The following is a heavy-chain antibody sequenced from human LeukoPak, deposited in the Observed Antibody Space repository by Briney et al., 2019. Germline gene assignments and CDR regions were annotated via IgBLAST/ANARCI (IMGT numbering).Heavy chain of an antibody. CDR3: ARAYLSSGWVDY. D-gene: IGHD6-19*01. V-gene: IGHV4-59*01. CDR1: GGSLSSYY. CDR2: IYYSGST. Sequence: SETLSLTCTVSGGSLSSYYWSWIRQPPGKGLEWIGYIYYSGSTNYNPSLKSRVTISVDTSKNQFSLKLSSVTAADTAVYYCARAYLSSGWVDYWGQGTLVTVSS. J-gene: IGHJ4*02.